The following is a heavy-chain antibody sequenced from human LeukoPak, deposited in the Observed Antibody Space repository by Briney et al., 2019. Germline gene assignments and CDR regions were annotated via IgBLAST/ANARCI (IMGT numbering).Heavy chain of an antibody. V-gene: IGHV1-18*01. J-gene: IGHJ3*02. CDR2: ISSYSGNT. D-gene: IGHD4-23*01. CDR3: ARDTTVVTPDGFDI. CDR1: GYTFISYG. Sequence: ASVKVSCKASGYTFISYGISWVRQAPGQGLGWMGWISSYSGNTNYAQKLQGRVTMTTDTSTNTAYMELRSLRSDDTAVYYCARDTTVVTPDGFDIWGQGTMVTVSS.